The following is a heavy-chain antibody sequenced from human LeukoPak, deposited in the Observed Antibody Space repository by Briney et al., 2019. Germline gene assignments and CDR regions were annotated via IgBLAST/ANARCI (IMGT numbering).Heavy chain of an antibody. V-gene: IGHV3-23*01. CDR1: GFTFSSYA. CDR2: ISGSGGST. Sequence: GGSLRLSCAASGFTFSSYAMSWVRQAPGKGLEWVSAISGSGGSTYYADSVKGRFTISRDNSKNTLYLQMNSLRAEDTAVYYCAKETSSGYYDSSGYNPFDYWGQGTLVTVSS. D-gene: IGHD3-22*01. CDR3: AKETSSGYYDSSGYNPFDY. J-gene: IGHJ4*02.